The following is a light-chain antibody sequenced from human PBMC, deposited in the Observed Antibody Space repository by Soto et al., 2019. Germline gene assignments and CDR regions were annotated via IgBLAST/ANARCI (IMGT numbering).Light chain of an antibody. CDR1: QSISSY. CDR2: AAS. Sequence: DIPMTQSPSSLSASVGDRVTITCRASQSISSYLNWYQQKPGKAPKLLIYAASSLQSGVPSRFSGSGSGTDFTLTISRLQPADFATYYCQQSYSTLLFTFGPGTKVDIK. V-gene: IGKV1-39*01. CDR3: QQSYSTLLFT. J-gene: IGKJ3*01.